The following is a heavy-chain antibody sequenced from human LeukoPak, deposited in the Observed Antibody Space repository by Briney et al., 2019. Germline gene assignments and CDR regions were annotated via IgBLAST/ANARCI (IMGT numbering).Heavy chain of an antibody. D-gene: IGHD3-22*01. CDR2: ISAYNGNT. V-gene: IGHV1-18*01. Sequence: ASVKVSCRASGYTFTSYGISWVRQAPGQGLEWMGWISAYNGNTNYAQKLQGRVTMTTDTSTCTAYVELRSLRSDDTAVYYCARDMGSSGYLFDYWGQGTLVTVSS. CDR3: ARDMGSSGYLFDY. CDR1: GYTFTSYG. J-gene: IGHJ4*02.